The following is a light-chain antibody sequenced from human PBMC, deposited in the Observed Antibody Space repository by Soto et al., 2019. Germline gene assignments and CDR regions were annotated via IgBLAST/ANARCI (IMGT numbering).Light chain of an antibody. V-gene: IGKV3-11*01. CDR3: QQRASWVT. J-gene: IGKJ5*01. Sequence: EIVLTQSQATLSLSPGERATLSCRASQSVSSYLGWFQQKPGQAPRLLIYDASNRATGIPARFSGSGSETDFTLTISSLEPEDSAVYYCQQRASWVTFGQGTRLEIK. CDR1: QSVSSY. CDR2: DAS.